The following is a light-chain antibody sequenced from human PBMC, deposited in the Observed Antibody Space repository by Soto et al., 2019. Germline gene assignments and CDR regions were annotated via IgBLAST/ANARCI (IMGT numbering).Light chain of an antibody. CDR2: GAS. CDR1: QSVSSSY. CDR3: QQYGSSPWT. J-gene: IGKJ1*01. Sequence: EIVLTQSPGTLSLSPGERATLSCRASQSVSSSYLAWYQQKPGQAPRLIIYGASSRATGIPDRFSGSGSGTDYTLTNSRLEPEDVAMYYCQQYGSSPWTFGQGTKVDIK. V-gene: IGKV3-20*01.